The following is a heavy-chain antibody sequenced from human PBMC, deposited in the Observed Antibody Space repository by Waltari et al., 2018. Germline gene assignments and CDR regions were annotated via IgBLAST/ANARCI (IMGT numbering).Heavy chain of an antibody. CDR2: INPKSGGT. CDR3: ARELTVTTTAEYFQH. CDR1: GYTFTDYY. D-gene: IGHD4-17*01. J-gene: IGHJ1*01. V-gene: IGHV1-2*02. Sequence: QVQLVQSGAEVKKPGASVKVSCKASGYTFTDYYMHWGRQAPGQGLEWMGWINPKSGGTKYAEKFQGRVTMTRDTSISTAYMDLSRLRSDDTAVYYCARELTVTTTAEYFQHWGQGTLITVSS.